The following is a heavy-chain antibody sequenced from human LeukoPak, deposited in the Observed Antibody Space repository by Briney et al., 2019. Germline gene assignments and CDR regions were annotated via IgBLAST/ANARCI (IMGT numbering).Heavy chain of an antibody. D-gene: IGHD3-10*01. CDR3: ARGSVLFDY. CDR2: IYTSGST. V-gene: IGHV4-4*09. Sequence: SETLSLTCTVSGGSISSYYWSWIRQPPGKGLEWIGYIYTSGSTDYIPSLRSRLTISVDTSKNQFSLKLSSVTAADTAVYYSARGSVLFDYWGQGTLVTVSS. CDR1: GGSISSYY. J-gene: IGHJ4*02.